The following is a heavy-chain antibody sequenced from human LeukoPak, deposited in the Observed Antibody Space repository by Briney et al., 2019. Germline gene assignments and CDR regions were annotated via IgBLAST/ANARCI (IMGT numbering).Heavy chain of an antibody. V-gene: IGHV1-18*01. CDR1: GYTFTSYG. CDR3: ARDRGVVVPADPPSDY. D-gene: IGHD2-2*01. Sequence: GASVKVSCKASGYTFTSYGISWVRQAPGQGLEWMGWISAYNGNTNYAQNLQGRVTMTTDTSTTTAYMEVRSLRSDDTAVYCCARDRGVVVPADPPSDYWGQGTLVTVSS. CDR2: ISAYNGNT. J-gene: IGHJ4*02.